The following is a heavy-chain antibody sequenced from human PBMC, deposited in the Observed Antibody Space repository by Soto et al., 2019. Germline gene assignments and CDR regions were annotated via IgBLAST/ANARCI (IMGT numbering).Heavy chain of an antibody. D-gene: IGHD3-10*01. J-gene: IGHJ6*02. V-gene: IGHV2-5*01. CDR1: GLSLSTSGVG. Sequence: ASGPTMVNPKQPLTLTCTFSGLSLSTSGVGVGWARQPPGKDLDWLALIYSNDAKRFSTSLKSRFTITKDTSKNEVVLTMTNMDRLDTSTYNCTHMNGSGLYGMDVWGQVTTFTVCS. CDR3: THMNGSGLYGMDV. CDR2: IYSNDAK.